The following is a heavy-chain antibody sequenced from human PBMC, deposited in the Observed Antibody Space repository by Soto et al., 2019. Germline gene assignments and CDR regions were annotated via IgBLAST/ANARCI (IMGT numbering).Heavy chain of an antibody. D-gene: IGHD1-26*01. Sequence: QGQLVQSGAEVKKPGASVKVSCKASGYTFTTYYIHWMRQAPGQGLEWMGMFNPYTGGTRYAHKFQGRVTMTGDSSTSTGYMERLRLRSDDTAVYYCARLWGEIGPAFDPWGQGTLVTVSS. J-gene: IGHJ5*02. V-gene: IGHV1-46*01. CDR2: FNPYTGGT. CDR1: GYTFTTYY. CDR3: ARLWGEIGPAFDP.